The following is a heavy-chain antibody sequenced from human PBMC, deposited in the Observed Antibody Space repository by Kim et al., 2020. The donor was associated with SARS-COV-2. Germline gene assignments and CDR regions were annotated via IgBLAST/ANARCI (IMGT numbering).Heavy chain of an antibody. Sequence: GGSLRLSCAVSGFTFTTYWMSWVRQAPGKGLEWVANIKQDGSERYYVDSVKGRFTISRDNAKNPLYLQMNNLRAEDTAVYYCARDWGFPWATAGDKWFDPGSQGTLVTVSS. CDR2: IKQDGSER. J-gene: IGHJ5*02. V-gene: IGHV3-7*03. CDR1: GFTFTTYW. CDR3: ARDWGFPWATAGDKWFDP. D-gene: IGHD3-16*01.